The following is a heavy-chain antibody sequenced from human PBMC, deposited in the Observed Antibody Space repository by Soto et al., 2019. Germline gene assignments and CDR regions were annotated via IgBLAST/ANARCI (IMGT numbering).Heavy chain of an antibody. CDR1: GYTFTSYG. Sequence: QVQLVQSGAEVKKPGASVKVSCKASGYTFTSYGISWVRQAPGQGLEWMGGISAYNGNTNYAQKLQGRVTMTTDTTASTAYMELRSLRSEDTAVKDVARAPRVITFPGYGMDVWGKGTTVTVSS. J-gene: IGHJ6*04. D-gene: IGHD3-16*01. CDR2: ISAYNGNT. V-gene: IGHV1-18*01. CDR3: ARAPRVITFPGYGMDV.